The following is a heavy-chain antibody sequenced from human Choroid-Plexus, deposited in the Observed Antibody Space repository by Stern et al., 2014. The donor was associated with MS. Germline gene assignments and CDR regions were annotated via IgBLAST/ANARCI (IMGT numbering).Heavy chain of an antibody. J-gene: IGHJ5*02. CDR3: AKDRQYLTYFFDH. CDR2: VSYDGSNK. D-gene: IGHD2/OR15-2a*01. CDR1: GFTFGSWG. Sequence: VQLVESGGGVVQPGRPLRLSCVASGFTFGSWGMHWVRQAPGKGLEWVAGVSYDGSNKYYADSVKGRFTNTRDNSQNTLYMQMSSLRPEDTAVYYCAKDRQYLTYFFDHWGQGSLVTVSS. V-gene: IGHV3-30*18.